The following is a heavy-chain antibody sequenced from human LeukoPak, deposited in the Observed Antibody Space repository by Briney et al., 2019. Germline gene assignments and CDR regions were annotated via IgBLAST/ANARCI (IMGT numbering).Heavy chain of an antibody. CDR3: AKDRLSGIRGAPDY. Sequence: GGSLRLSCAASGFTVSNNYMIWVRQAPGKGLEWVSSISWNSVSIGYADSVRGRFTISRDNAKNSLYLQMSSLRAEDTALYYCAKDRLSGIRGAPDYWGQGTLVTVSS. CDR1: GFTVSNNY. D-gene: IGHD3-10*01. V-gene: IGHV3-9*01. CDR2: ISWNSVSI. J-gene: IGHJ4*02.